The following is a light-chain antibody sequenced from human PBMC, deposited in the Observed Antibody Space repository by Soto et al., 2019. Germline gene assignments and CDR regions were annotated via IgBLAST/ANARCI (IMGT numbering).Light chain of an antibody. CDR1: QRISSIY. Sequence: EIVLTQSPGTLSLSPGDRATLSCRAIQRISSIYLAWYQQKPGLAPRLLIYGTSIRASGIPDRFSGSGSGTDFTLTITRLEPEDFAVYYCQQYGSSHRTFGQGTKVDIK. CDR3: QQYGSSHRT. V-gene: IGKV3-20*01. CDR2: GTS. J-gene: IGKJ1*01.